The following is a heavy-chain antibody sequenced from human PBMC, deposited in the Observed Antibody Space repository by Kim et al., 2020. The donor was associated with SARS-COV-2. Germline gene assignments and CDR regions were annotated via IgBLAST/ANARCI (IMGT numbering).Heavy chain of an antibody. CDR3: AREVGAKDY. Sequence: RTYSYEDSVKGRFTISRDTPKHQMHMQTNSLMPEDTAVCYCAREVGAKDYWGQGTLVTVSS. V-gene: IGHV3-30*01. D-gene: IGHD1-26*01. CDR2: RTY. J-gene: IGHJ4*02.